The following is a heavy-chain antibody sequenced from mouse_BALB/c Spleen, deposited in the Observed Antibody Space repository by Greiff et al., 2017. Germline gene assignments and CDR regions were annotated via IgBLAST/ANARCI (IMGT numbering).Heavy chain of an antibody. CDR2: IDTSDSYT. Sequence: VQLQQSGAELVMPGASVKMSCKASGYTFTDYWMHWVKQRPGQGLEWIGAIDTSDSYTSYNQKFKGKATLTVDESSSTAYMQLSSLTSEDSAVYYCARSYYDYDEGFAYWGQGTLVTVSA. D-gene: IGHD2-4*01. J-gene: IGHJ3*01. V-gene: IGHV1-69*01. CDR1: GYTFTDYW. CDR3: ARSYYDYDEGFAY.